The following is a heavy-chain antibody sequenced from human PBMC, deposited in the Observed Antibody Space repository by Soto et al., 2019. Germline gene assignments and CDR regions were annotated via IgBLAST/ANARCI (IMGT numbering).Heavy chain of an antibody. CDR3: ARRLSGPKEEYNAYYFYRLDV. Sequence: GESLKISCQGSGYSFTSHWITWVRQTPGKGLGWMGRIDPSDSYTNYSPSFQGRVTISADRSISTAFLQWSSLEASDTAIYYCARRLSGPKEEYNAYYFYRLDVWGQGTTVTVSS. CDR1: GYSFTSHW. J-gene: IGHJ6*02. D-gene: IGHD1-1*01. CDR2: IDPSDSYT. V-gene: IGHV5-10-1*01.